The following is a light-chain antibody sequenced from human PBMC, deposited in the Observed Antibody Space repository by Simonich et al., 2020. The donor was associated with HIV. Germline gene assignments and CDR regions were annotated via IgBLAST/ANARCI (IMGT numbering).Light chain of an antibody. V-gene: IGKV4-1*01. CDR3: QQYYSTPPT. CDR1: QSVLYNSNNKNY. Sequence: DIMMTQSPDSLAVSLGEGATINCKSSQSVLYNSNNKNYLAWYQQKPGQPPKLLIYWASTRESGVPDRFSGSGSGTDFTLTISSLQAEDVAVYYCQQYYSTPPTFGGGTKVEIK. J-gene: IGKJ4*01. CDR2: WAS.